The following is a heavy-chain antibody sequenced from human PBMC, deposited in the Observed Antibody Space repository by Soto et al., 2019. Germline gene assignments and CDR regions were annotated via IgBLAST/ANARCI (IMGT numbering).Heavy chain of an antibody. Sequence: PGGSLRLSCAASGFTFGSYAMNWVRQAPGKGLEWVSGISWSGGSTYYADSVKGRFTISRDNAKNTLYLQMNSLRTDDTALYYCPRGKNEERSGRPDYWGQGTLVTVSS. V-gene: IGHV3-9*01. CDR1: GFTFGSYA. CDR2: ISWSGGST. D-gene: IGHD1-1*01. CDR3: PRGKNEERSGRPDY. J-gene: IGHJ4*02.